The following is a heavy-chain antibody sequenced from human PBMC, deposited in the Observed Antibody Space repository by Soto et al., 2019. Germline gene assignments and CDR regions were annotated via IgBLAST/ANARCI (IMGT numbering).Heavy chain of an antibody. CDR2: IYSGGYT. Sequence: EVQLVESGGGLIQPGGSLRLSCAVSGFTVSNNYMSWVRQAPGKGLEGVSVIYSGGYTAYGDSVKGRFTISRDNSKNTLFFQMSTVRPGDAGVFYWARRRGGGGYWGQGTLVTVSS. CDR3: ARRRGGGGY. D-gene: IGHD3-10*01. CDR1: GFTVSNNY. V-gene: IGHV3-53*01. J-gene: IGHJ4*02.